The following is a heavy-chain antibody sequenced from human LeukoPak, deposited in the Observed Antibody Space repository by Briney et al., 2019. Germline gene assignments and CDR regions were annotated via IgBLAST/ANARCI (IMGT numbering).Heavy chain of an antibody. CDR3: AKDAYGGATFFYYMDV. CDR1: GFAFDDYA. CDR2: ISWNSGNI. V-gene: IGHV3-9*01. J-gene: IGHJ6*03. Sequence: GGSLRLSCAGYGFAFDDYAMHWVRQTPGKGLEWVSGISWNSGNIAYADFVGGRFTISRDNAKNSLSLQMNSLSDEDTAVYYCAKDAYGGATFFYYMDVWGKGTTVTVS. D-gene: IGHD2/OR15-2a*01.